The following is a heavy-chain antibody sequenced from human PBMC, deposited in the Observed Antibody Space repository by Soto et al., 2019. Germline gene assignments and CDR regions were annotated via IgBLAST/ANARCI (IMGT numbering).Heavy chain of an antibody. CDR3: ARDKAYDDSEDY. Sequence: EVQLVESGGGLVQPGGSLRLSCAASGFTFSNYWMSWVRQAPGKGLEWVANINQDGSEKYYVDSVKGRFTISRDNARSSLYLQMNSLRPEDTAVYYCARDKAYDDSEDYWGQGTLVTVSS. CDR2: INQDGSEK. J-gene: IGHJ4*02. D-gene: IGHD4-17*01. V-gene: IGHV3-7*03. CDR1: GFTFSNYW.